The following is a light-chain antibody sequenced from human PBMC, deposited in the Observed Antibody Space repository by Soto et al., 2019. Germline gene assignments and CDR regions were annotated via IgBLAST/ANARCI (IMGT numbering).Light chain of an antibody. CDR1: QSISTF. CDR2: DAS. Sequence: DIQMTQSPSSLSTSVGDRVTITCRASQSISTFLNWYQQKPGKAPKLLIYDASNLETGVPSRFSGSGSGTDFTFTISSLQPEDIATYYCPQYDNLPITFGQGTRLEI. J-gene: IGKJ5*01. V-gene: IGKV1-33*01. CDR3: PQYDNLPIT.